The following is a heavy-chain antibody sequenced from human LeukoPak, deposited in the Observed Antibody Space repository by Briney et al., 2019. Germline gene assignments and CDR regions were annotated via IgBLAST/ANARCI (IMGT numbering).Heavy chain of an antibody. CDR1: GFTFSSYG. V-gene: IGHV3-30*18. CDR2: ISYDGSNK. J-gene: IGHJ4*02. D-gene: IGHD1-26*01. CDR3: AKGKELGLDY. Sequence: GGSLRLSCAASGFTFSSYGMHWVRQAPDKGPEWVALISYDGSNKYYADSVKGRFTISRDNSKNTLYLQMNSLRAEDTAVYYCAKGKELGLDYWGQGTLVTVSS.